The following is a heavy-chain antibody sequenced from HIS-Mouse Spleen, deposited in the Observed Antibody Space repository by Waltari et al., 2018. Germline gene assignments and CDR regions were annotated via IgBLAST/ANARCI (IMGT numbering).Heavy chain of an antibody. D-gene: IGHD6-13*01. V-gene: IGHV4-39*07. J-gene: IGHJ2*01. CDR3: AREIPYSSSWYDWYFDL. Sequence: QLQLQESGPGLVTPSETLSLTCPVPGGSISSSSYYWGWIRQPPGKGLEWIGSIYYSGSTYYNPSLKSRVTISVDTSKNQFSLKLSSVTAADTAVYYCAREIPYSSSWYDWYFDLWGRGTLVTVSS. CDR1: GGSISSSSYY. CDR2: IYYSGST.